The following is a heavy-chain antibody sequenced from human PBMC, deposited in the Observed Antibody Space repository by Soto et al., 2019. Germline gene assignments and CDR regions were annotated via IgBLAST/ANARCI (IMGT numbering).Heavy chain of an antibody. V-gene: IGHV3-33*01. D-gene: IGHD6-13*01. CDR3: ARGPLPAAATPLDY. CDR1: GFTFSSYG. Sequence: QVQLEQSGGGVVQPGRSLRLSCAASGFTFSSYGMHWVRQAPGKGLQWVAVLWYDRSNKYYADSVKCRFTISRDKAKNTLNLQMNSLRAEDTAVYYCARGPLPAAATPLDYWGQGTLVTVSS. CDR2: LWYDRSNK. J-gene: IGHJ4*02.